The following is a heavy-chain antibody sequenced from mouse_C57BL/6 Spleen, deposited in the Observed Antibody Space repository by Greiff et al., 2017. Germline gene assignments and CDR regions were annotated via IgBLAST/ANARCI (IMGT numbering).Heavy chain of an antibody. CDR1: GFTFSSYA. V-gene: IGHV5-4*01. D-gene: IGHD2-1*01. CDR2: ISDGGSYT. CDR3: AREEDGNYERYFDY. Sequence: EVMLVESGGGLVKPGGSLKLSCAASGFTFSSYAMSWVRQTPEKRLEWVATISDGGSYTYYPDNVKGRFTISRDNAKNNLYLQMSHLKSEDTAMYYCAREEDGNYERYFDYWGQGTTLTVSS. J-gene: IGHJ2*01.